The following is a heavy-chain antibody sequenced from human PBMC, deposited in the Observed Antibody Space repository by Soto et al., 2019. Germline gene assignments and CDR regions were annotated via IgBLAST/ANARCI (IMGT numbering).Heavy chain of an antibody. CDR2: IYHSGTT. CDR3: ARAPFSGSSPFDY. CDR1: GGSMTGADYH. V-gene: IGHV4-30-4*01. D-gene: IGHD1-26*01. J-gene: IGHJ4*01. Sequence: PLSLTCTVSGGSMTGADYHWSWVRQPPGKGLEWIGYIYHSGTTNYNLSLRGRVTISIDTSKNQFSLKLTSVTAADTAVYYCARAPFSGSSPFDYWGHGALVTVSS.